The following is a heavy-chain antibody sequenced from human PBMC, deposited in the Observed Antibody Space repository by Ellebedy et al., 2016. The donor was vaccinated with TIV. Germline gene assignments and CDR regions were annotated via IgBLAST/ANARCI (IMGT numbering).Heavy chain of an antibody. Sequence: PGGSLRLSCAASGFTFSNFAMTWVRQAPGKGLAWVSSFTGSGGGTYYADSVKGRFTISRDNSKDTLYLQMNSLRADDTAVYFCARINGDDLSYFDFWGQGTLVTVSS. V-gene: IGHV3-23*01. CDR3: ARINGDDLSYFDF. CDR1: GFTFSNFA. D-gene: IGHD4-17*01. J-gene: IGHJ4*02. CDR2: FTGSGGGT.